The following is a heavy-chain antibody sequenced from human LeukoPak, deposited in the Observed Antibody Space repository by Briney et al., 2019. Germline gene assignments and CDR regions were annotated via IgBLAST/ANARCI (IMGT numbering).Heavy chain of an antibody. Sequence: EASVKVSCKASGYTLTNYNISWVRQAPGQGLEWMGCINTYKGDTLYAQKLQGRVTMTADTSTNTAYMELRSLRFDDTAVYYCAREFGHCYGDNCFYFFDTWGQGFRVTVSS. D-gene: IGHD4-23*01. J-gene: IGHJ4*02. V-gene: IGHV1-18*01. CDR3: AREFGHCYGDNCFYFFDT. CDR1: GYTLTNYN. CDR2: INTYKGDT.